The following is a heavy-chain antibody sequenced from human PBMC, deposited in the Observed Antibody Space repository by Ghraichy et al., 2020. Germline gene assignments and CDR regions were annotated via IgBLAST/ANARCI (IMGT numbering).Heavy chain of an antibody. CDR3: TRDSPLAEAAPYYYYGMDV. CDR2: IRSKAYGGTT. D-gene: IGHD6-13*01. CDR1: GFTFGDYA. V-gene: IGHV3-49*03. Sequence: GGSLRLSCTASGFTFGDYAMSWFRQAPGKGLEWVGFIRSKAYGGTTEYAASVKGRFTISRDDSKSIAYLQMNSLKTEDTAVYYCTRDSPLAEAAPYYYYGMDVWGQGTTVTVSS. J-gene: IGHJ6*02.